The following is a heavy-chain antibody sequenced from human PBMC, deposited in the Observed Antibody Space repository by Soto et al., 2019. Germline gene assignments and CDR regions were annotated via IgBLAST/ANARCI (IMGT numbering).Heavy chain of an antibody. Sequence: ESGGGLVQPGGSLRLSCAASGFTFSSYEMNWVRQAPGKGLEWVSYISTTSSSIYYADSVKGRFTISRDNSKNTLYLQMNSLRAEDTAVYYCAKDAYYYDSSGYYYVLSYYYYGMDVWGQGTTVTVSS. V-gene: IGHV3-48*03. J-gene: IGHJ6*02. D-gene: IGHD3-22*01. CDR3: AKDAYYYDSSGYYYVLSYYYYGMDV. CDR1: GFTFSSYE. CDR2: ISTTSSSI.